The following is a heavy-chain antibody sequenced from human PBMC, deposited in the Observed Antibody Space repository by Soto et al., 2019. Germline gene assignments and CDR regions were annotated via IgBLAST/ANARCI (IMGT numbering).Heavy chain of an antibody. CDR2: ISYDGSNE. CDR1: GFTFSTYG. D-gene: IGHD4-17*01. CDR3: AKDPIWGYSDPRPYYFDY. J-gene: IGHJ4*02. V-gene: IGHV3-30*18. Sequence: GGSLRLSCAASGFTFSTYGMHWVRRAPGKGLEWVGVISYDGSNEKYAGPVKGRLTISRDNSKNTLYLQMNSLRVEDTAVYYCAKDPIWGYSDPRPYYFDYWGQGALVTVSS.